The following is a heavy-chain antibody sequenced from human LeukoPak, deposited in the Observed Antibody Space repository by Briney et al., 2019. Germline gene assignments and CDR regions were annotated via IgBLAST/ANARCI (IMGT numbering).Heavy chain of an antibody. D-gene: IGHD3-10*01. CDR2: ISSSSSYI. V-gene: IGHV3-21*01. Sequence: GGSLRLSCAASGFTFSSYSMNWVRQAPGKGLEWVSSISSSSSYIYYADSVKGRFTISRDNAKNSLYLQMNSLRAEDTAVYYCASRSDYGSGSYYALVNDYWGQGTLVTVSS. J-gene: IGHJ4*02. CDR3: ASRSDYGSGSYYALVNDY. CDR1: GFTFSSYS.